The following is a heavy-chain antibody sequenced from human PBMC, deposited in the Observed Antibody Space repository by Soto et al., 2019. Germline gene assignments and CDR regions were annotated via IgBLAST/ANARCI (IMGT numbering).Heavy chain of an antibody. CDR2: INPSVGST. J-gene: IGHJ6*01. CDR1: GYTFTRYY. CDR3: ALIVVVQAATDGTYYYYGMDV. V-gene: IGHV1-46*01. Sequence: SVKVSCKARGYTFTRYYLHLVRQSPGQGLEWMGIINPSVGSTSYAHKFHGRVTMTRDTSTSTVYMELSSLRSEGKAVYYCALIVVVQAATDGTYYYYGMDVWGQGTTGTVSS. D-gene: IGHD2-2*01.